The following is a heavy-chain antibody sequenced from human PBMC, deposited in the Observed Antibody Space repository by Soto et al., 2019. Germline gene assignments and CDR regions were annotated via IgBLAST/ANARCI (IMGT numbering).Heavy chain of an antibody. CDR2: INPYSESA. J-gene: IGHJ4*02. Sequence: ASLKVSCKASGYNFTSHYIQWVRQAPGQGLEWMGIINPYSESATYTQKFQGRLTMTRETSSNTVFMELSNLRLEDTAVYYCTREYCGGDCVLDXWGQGTLVTVSX. CDR3: TREYCGGDCVLDX. CDR1: GYNFTSHY. D-gene: IGHD2-21*02. V-gene: IGHV1-46*01.